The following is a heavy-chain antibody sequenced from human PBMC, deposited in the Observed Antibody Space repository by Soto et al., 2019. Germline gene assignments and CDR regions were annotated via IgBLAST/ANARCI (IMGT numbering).Heavy chain of an antibody. J-gene: IGHJ4*02. Sequence: GASVKVSCKASGGTFSSYAISWVRQAPGQGLEWMGGIIPIFGTANYAQKFQGRVTITADESTSTAYMELSSPRSEDTAVYYCARENIAVAGTFGYCGQGTLVTVSS. CDR3: ARENIAVAGTFGY. V-gene: IGHV1-69*13. D-gene: IGHD6-19*01. CDR1: GGTFSSYA. CDR2: IIPIFGTA.